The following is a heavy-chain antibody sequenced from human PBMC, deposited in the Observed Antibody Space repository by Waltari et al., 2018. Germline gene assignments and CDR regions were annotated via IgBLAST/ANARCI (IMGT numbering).Heavy chain of an antibody. V-gene: IGHV3-53*02. CDR1: GFAVSSNY. Sequence: EVQLVETGGGLIQPGGSLRLSCAASGFAVSSNYMSWVRQAPGKGLEWVSVIETGGYTYYAESVRGRFTISRDNSKNMVYLQMNSLRADDTAVYFCARRDYCDYWGQGTLVTVSS. CDR2: IETGGYT. J-gene: IGHJ4*02. CDR3: ARRDYCDY.